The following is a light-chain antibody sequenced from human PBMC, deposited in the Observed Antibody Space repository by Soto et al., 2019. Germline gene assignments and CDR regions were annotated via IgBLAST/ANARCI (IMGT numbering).Light chain of an antibody. J-gene: IGLJ1*01. CDR2: DVS. CDR3: SSYTSRATPL. Sequence: QLVLTQPASVSGSPGQSITISCTGTSSDVGGFNYVSWYQQHPGKAPKLMIYDVSNRPSGVSNRFSGSKSGNTASLTISGLQAEDEADYYCSSYTSRATPLFGTGTKLTVL. V-gene: IGLV2-14*01. CDR1: SSDVGGFNY.